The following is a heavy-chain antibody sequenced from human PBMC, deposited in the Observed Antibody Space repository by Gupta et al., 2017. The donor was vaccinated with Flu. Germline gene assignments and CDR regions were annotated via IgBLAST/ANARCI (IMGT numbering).Heavy chain of an antibody. CDR1: GGSISSGGYY. CDR3: ATDDVRGRHRSTYPNFSFDL. V-gene: IGHV4-31*03. J-gene: IGHJ4*02. Sequence: QVQLQESGPGLVKPSQTLSLTCTFSGGSISSGGYYWNWIRHRPGKGLEWIGYVYYTGNTYYNPPLESRVTMSVDAPTNHVFLKLSSVTAADTAVYYCATDDVRGRHRSTYPNFSFDLWGRGTLVTVSS. D-gene: IGHD3-16*02. CDR2: VYYTGNT.